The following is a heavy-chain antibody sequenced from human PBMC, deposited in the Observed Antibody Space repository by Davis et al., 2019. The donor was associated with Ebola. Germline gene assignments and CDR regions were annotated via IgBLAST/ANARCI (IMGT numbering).Heavy chain of an antibody. CDR3: ARGLSVAGALYYYYYYMDV. CDR1: GFTFSSYA. J-gene: IGHJ6*03. CDR2: ISYDGSNK. D-gene: IGHD6-19*01. Sequence: PGGSLRLSCAASGFTFSSYAMHWVRQAPGKGLEWVAVISYDGSNKYYADSVKGRFTISRDNSKNTLYLQMNSLRAEDTAVYYCARGLSVAGALYYYYYYMDVWGKGTTVTVSS. V-gene: IGHV3-30-3*01.